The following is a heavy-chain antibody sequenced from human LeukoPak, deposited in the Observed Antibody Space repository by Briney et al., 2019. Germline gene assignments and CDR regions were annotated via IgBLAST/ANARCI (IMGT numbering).Heavy chain of an antibody. CDR3: TTVGYCTNGECYGFDN. D-gene: IGHD2-8*01. J-gene: IGHJ4*02. Sequence: GGSLRLSCAASGFTFSKAWMSWVRQAPGKGLEWVGRIKSKTDGWTTDYAAPVKGRFTISRDDSKNTVFVQMNSLQMEDTAVYYCTTVGYCTNGECYGFDNWGQGTLATVSS. CDR2: IKSKTDGWTT. V-gene: IGHV3-15*01. CDR1: GFTFSKAW.